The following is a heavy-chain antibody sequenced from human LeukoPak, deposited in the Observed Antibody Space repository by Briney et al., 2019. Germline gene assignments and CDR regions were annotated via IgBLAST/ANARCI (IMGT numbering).Heavy chain of an antibody. V-gene: IGHV4-39*01. CDR2: IYYSGST. D-gene: IGHD5-18*01. CDR1: GGSISSSSYY. CDR3: AVDIPTAFNY. Sequence: SETLSLTCTVSGGSISSSSYYWGWIRQPPGKGLEWIGSIYYSGSTYYNPSLKSRVTISVDTSKNQFSLKLSSVTAADTAAYYCAVDIPTAFNYWGQGTLVTVSS. J-gene: IGHJ4*02.